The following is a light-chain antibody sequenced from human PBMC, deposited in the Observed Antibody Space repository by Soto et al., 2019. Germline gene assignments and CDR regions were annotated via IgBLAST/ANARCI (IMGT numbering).Light chain of an antibody. Sequence: QSALTQPASVSGSPGPSITISCTGTSSDVGGYNYVSWYQLHPGKAPKLMVFEVSNRPSGVSYRFSGSKSGNTASLTISGLQPEDEADYFCSSYSISTAYLFGTGTKVTVL. J-gene: IGLJ1*01. CDR3: SSYSISTAYL. CDR1: SSDVGGYNY. V-gene: IGLV2-14*01. CDR2: EVS.